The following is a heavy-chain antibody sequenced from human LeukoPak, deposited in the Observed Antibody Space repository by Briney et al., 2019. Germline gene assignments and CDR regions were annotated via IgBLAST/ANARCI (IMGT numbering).Heavy chain of an antibody. CDR2: IFHSGSS. CDR1: GDSISSGDYS. J-gene: IGHJ5*02. Sequence: SRTLSLTCAVSGDSISSGDYSWSWIRQPSGKGLEWIGYIFHSGSSYYNPSLKSRVTISVDKSKNQFSLRLTSVTAADTAVYYCARELWFVNAPGSWFDPWGQGTLVTVSS. D-gene: IGHD3-10*01. CDR3: ARELWFVNAPGSWFDP. V-gene: IGHV4-30-2*01.